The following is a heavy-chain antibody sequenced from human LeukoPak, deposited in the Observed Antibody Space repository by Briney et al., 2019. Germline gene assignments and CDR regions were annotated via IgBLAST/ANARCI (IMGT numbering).Heavy chain of an antibody. D-gene: IGHD5-18*01. V-gene: IGHV3-21*05. Sequence: PGGSLRLSCAASGFTFSSYSMNWVRQAPGKGLGWVSYISSSSSNIYYADSVKGRFTISRDNAKNSLYLQMNSLRAEDTAVYYCARDIYSYGLTPYYYYGMDVWGQGTTVTVSS. J-gene: IGHJ6*02. CDR3: ARDIYSYGLTPYYYYGMDV. CDR1: GFTFSSYS. CDR2: ISSSSSNI.